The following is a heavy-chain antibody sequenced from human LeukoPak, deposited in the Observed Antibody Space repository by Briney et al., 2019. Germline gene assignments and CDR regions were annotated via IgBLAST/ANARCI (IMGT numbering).Heavy chain of an antibody. CDR2: IIPILGIA. V-gene: IGHV1-69*04. Sequence: SVKVCCKASGGTFSSYAISWVRQAPGQGLEWMGRIIPILGIANYAQKFQGRVTITADKSTSTAYMELSSLRSEDTAVYYCAREQSGYYYDYWGQGTLVTVSS. CDR1: GGTFSSYA. J-gene: IGHJ4*02. D-gene: IGHD3-3*01. CDR3: AREQSGYYYDY.